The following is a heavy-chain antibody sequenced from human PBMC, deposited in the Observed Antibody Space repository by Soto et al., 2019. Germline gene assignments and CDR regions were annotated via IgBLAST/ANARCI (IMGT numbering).Heavy chain of an antibody. J-gene: IGHJ3*02. CDR1: GYTFTSYG. D-gene: IGHD2-15*01. V-gene: IGHV1-18*01. CDR2: ISTYNGNT. Sequence: GASVKVSCKASGYTFTSYGISWVRQAPGQGLEWMGWISTYNGNTNYAQKLKGRVTMTTDTSTSTAYMKLRSLTSDDTAVYYCARDSTCSGGSCYSDLDDDFDIWGQGTMVTVSS. CDR3: ARDSTCSGGSCYSDLDDDFDI.